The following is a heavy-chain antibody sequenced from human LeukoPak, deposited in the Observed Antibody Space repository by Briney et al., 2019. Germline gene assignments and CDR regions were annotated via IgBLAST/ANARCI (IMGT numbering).Heavy chain of an antibody. CDR2: ISGSGDNT. J-gene: IGHJ4*02. D-gene: IGHD3-22*01. Sequence: GGSLRLSCAASGFTFSSYAMSWVRQAPGKGLEWVSGISGSGDNTYYADSVKGRFTISRDNSKNTLYVQVNSLGTEDTAAYYCAKGSYYDGSGSFCFDYWGQGTLVTVSS. CDR3: AKGSYYDGSGSFCFDY. V-gene: IGHV3-23*01. CDR1: GFTFSSYA.